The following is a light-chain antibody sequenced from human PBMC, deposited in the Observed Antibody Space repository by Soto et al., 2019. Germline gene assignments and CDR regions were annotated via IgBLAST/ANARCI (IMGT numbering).Light chain of an antibody. CDR3: QQYCSSGT. Sequence: IVLAQYPDTLSFSPGERATLSCRARQSVTTSLAWYQQKTGQPPRLLIYGASSRATGIPDRFSGSGSGTDFTLTISRLEPEDFAVYYCQQYCSSGTFCQVTKVDI. CDR1: QSVTTS. CDR2: GAS. V-gene: IGKV3-20*01. J-gene: IGKJ1*01.